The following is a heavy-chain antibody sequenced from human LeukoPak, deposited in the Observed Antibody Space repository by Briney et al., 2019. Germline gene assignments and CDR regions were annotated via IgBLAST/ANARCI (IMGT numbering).Heavy chain of an antibody. J-gene: IGHJ6*03. CDR2: IYYSGTT. CDR1: GGSISSSHYY. Sequence: SETVSLTCTVSGGSISSSHYYWGWVRQPQGKGVEWSETIYYSGTTYYNPSLESRVTISEDTSKNQFSLTLRSVTAADTAVYYCARQISDYYYYYIDVSGNGTTVTVSS. V-gene: IGHV4-39*01. D-gene: IGHD3-3*01. CDR3: ARQISDYYYYYIDV.